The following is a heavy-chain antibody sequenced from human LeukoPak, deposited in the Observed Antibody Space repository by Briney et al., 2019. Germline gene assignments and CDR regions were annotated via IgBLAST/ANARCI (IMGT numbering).Heavy chain of an antibody. J-gene: IGHJ5*02. V-gene: IGHV4-59*08. CDR1: GGSISGYH. Sequence: SETLSLTCTVTGGSISGYHWNWIRQSPGKGLEWIANIFYTGNADYNPSLKSRVTISVDTSKNEISLILSSVTAADTAVYYCARKTYCSGGRCYGENWFDPRGQGTLVPVSS. CDR2: IFYTGNA. D-gene: IGHD2-15*01. CDR3: ARKTYCSGGRCYGENWFDP.